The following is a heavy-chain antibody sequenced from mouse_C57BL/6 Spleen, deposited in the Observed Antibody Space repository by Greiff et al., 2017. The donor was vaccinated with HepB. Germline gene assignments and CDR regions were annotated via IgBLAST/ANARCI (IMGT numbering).Heavy chain of an antibody. V-gene: IGHV7-3*01. J-gene: IGHJ2*01. CDR1: GFTFTDYY. Sequence: EVMLVESGGGLVQPGGSLSLSCAASGFTFTDYYMSWVRQPPGKALEWLGFIRNKANGYTTEYSASVKGRFTISRDTSQSILYLQMNALRAEDSATYYCARYEYYGRIDYWGQGTTLTVSS. CDR3: ARYEYYGRIDY. CDR2: IRNKANGYTT. D-gene: IGHD1-1*01.